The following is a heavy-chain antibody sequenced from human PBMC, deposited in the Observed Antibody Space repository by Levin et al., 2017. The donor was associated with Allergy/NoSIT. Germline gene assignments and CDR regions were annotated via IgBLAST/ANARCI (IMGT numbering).Heavy chain of an antibody. Sequence: SQTLSLTCAIYGGSFRGYYWSWIRQPPGKGLEWIGEITHSGSTNYNPPLKSRATKPIDTSKNQSPLKLRSVTAADTAVYYCANSGRHYCSNTSCDWLPSWFDPWGQGALVTVSS. V-gene: IGHV4-34*01. D-gene: IGHD2-2*01. CDR2: ITHSGST. J-gene: IGHJ5*02. CDR3: ANSGRHYCSNTSCDWLPSWFDP. CDR1: GGSFRGYY.